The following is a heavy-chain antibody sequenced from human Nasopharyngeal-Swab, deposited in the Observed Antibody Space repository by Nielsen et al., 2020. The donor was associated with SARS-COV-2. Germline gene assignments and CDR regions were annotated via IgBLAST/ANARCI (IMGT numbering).Heavy chain of an antibody. J-gene: IGHJ4*02. CDR3: ARDMTGGTYFDY. V-gene: IGHV3-53*01. D-gene: IGHD1-26*01. CDR1: GFTVSSNY. Sequence: GGSLRLSCAASGFTVSSNYMSWVRQAPGKGLEWVSVIYSGGSTYYADSVKGRFTISRDNAKNSLYLQMNSLRAEDTAVYYCARDMTGGTYFDYWGQGTLVTVSS. CDR2: IYSGGST.